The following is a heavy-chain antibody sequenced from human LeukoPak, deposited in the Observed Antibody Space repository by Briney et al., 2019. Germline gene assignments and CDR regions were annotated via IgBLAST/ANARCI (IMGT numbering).Heavy chain of an antibody. CDR1: GFTFNNYA. J-gene: IGHJ4*02. CDR3: ARGGGFWSGYWYYFDY. V-gene: IGHV3-23*01. Sequence: GGSLRLSCAASGFTFNNYAMSWVRQAPVRGLEWVSSLRGNGDTFYADSVKGRFTLSRDDSRNTVYLQLNNLRVEDTAVYYCARGGGFWSGYWYYFDYWGQGTLVTVSS. D-gene: IGHD3-3*01. CDR2: LRGNGDT.